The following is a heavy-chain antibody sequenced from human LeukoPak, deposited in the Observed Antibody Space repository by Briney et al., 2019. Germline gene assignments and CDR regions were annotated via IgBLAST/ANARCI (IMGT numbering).Heavy chain of an antibody. CDR1: GFTFSSYS. Sequence: GGSLRLSCAASGFTFSSYSMNWVRQAPGKGLEWVSSISSSSSFIYYADSVKGRFTISRDNAKNSLYLQMNSLRAEDTAVYYCASGNEFWSGYRDWGQGTLVTVSS. CDR2: ISSSSSFI. V-gene: IGHV3-21*01. J-gene: IGHJ4*02. CDR3: ASGNEFWSGYRD. D-gene: IGHD3-3*01.